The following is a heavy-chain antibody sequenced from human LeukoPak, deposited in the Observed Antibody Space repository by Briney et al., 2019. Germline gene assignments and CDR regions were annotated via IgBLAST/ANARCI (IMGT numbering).Heavy chain of an antibody. J-gene: IGHJ4*02. CDR2: IYSDGST. CDR3: ARMEWERHGDY. V-gene: IGHV3-53*01. CDR1: GFTVSSNY. Sequence: GGSLGPSCAASGFTVSSNYMSWVRQAPGKGLEWVSVIYSDGSTYYADSVKGRFTISRDNSKNTLYLQMNSLRAEDTAVYYCARMEWERHGDYWGQGTLVTVSS. D-gene: IGHD1-26*01.